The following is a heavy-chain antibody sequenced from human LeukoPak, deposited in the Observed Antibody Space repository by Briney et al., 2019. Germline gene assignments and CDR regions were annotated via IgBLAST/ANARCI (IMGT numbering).Heavy chain of an antibody. V-gene: IGHV3-21*01. CDR1: GFTFSIYT. D-gene: IGHD5-24*01. Sequence: GGSLRLSCAASGFTFSIYTMNWVRQAPWKGLEWVSSITSGSSYIYYAGSVKGRFTISRDNAKNSLYLQMNSLRAEDTAVYYCARDPDGSDAYFDYWGQGTLVTVSS. CDR3: ARDPDGSDAYFDY. CDR2: ITSGSSYI. J-gene: IGHJ4*02.